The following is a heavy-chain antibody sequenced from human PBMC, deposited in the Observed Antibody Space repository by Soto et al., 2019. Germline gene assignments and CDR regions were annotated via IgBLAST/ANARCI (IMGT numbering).Heavy chain of an antibody. CDR2: INPNSGGT. CDR1: GYTFTGYC. D-gene: IGHD6-19*01. J-gene: IGHJ4*02. CDR3: ARPGVAGTAGGGFFDY. V-gene: IGHV1-2*04. Sequence: ASVKVSCKASGYTFTGYCMHWVRQAPGQGLEWMGWINPNSGGTNYAQKFQGWVTMTRDTSISTAYMELSRLRSDDPAVYYCARPGVAGTAGGGFFDYWGQGTLVTVSS.